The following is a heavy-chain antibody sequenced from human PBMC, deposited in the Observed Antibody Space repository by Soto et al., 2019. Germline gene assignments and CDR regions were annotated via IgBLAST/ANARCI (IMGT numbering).Heavy chain of an antibody. CDR3: ARGIDYGSGSSSAIGRVSYYYYMDV. Sequence: SETLSLTCTVSGGSISSGGYYWSWIRQHPGKGLEWIGYIYYSGSTYYNPSLKSRVTISVDTSKNQFSLKLSSVTAADTAVYYCARGIDYGSGSSSAIGRVSYYYYMDVWGKGTTVTVSS. V-gene: IGHV4-31*03. J-gene: IGHJ6*03. D-gene: IGHD3-10*01. CDR2: IYYSGST. CDR1: GGSISSGGYY.